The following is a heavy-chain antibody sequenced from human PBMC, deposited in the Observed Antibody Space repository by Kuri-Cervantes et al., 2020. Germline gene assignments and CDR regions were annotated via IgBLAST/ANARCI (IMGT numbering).Heavy chain of an antibody. Sequence: SVKVSCKASEGTFSSYAISWVRQAPGQGLEWMGGIIPIFGTANYAQKFQGRVTITADESTSTAYMELSSLRSEDTAVYYCLRTDYDAYDHWFDPWGQGALVTVSS. V-gene: IGHV1-69*13. D-gene: IGHD4-17*01. CDR3: LRTDYDAYDHWFDP. CDR1: EGTFSSYA. J-gene: IGHJ5*02. CDR2: IIPIFGTA.